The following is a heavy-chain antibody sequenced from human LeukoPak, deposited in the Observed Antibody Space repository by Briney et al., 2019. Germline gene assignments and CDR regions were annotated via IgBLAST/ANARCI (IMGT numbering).Heavy chain of an antibody. V-gene: IGHV4-34*01. Sequence: SETLSLTCAVYGGSFSDYSWTWIRQPPGKGLEWIGEINHSGSTNYNPSLKSRVTISVDTSKNQFSLKLSSVTAADTAVYYCARGSPYVYTRWGQGTLVTVSS. CDR1: GGSFSDYS. D-gene: IGHD3-16*01. J-gene: IGHJ4*02. CDR3: ARGSPYVYTR. CDR2: INHSGST.